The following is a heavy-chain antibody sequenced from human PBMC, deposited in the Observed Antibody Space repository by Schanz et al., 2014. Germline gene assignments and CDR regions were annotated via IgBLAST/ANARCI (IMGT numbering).Heavy chain of an antibody. D-gene: IGHD3-22*01. Sequence: QVQLVESGGGVVQPGRSLRLSCAASGFTFSSYGMHWVRQAPGKGLEWVANIKHDGSVKDYVDSVEGRFTISRDNSKNTLYLQMNSLRAEDTAVYYCAKDRSWDYDSSGYFDYWGQGTLVTVSS. J-gene: IGHJ4*02. CDR2: IKHDGSVK. CDR1: GFTFSSYG. V-gene: IGHV3-33*06. CDR3: AKDRSWDYDSSGYFDY.